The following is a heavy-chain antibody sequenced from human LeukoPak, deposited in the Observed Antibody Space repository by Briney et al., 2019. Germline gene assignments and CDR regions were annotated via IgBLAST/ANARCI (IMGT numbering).Heavy chain of an antibody. D-gene: IGHD3-16*02. Sequence: SETLSLTCSVSGGSIGSSSNDYWTWIRQPPGKGLEWIGYIYDSGGTKYNPSLQSRGTISLDTSKKHFSLKLTSVTAADTGVYYCARGRGLGVISPYSDSWGQGTLVTVSS. CDR2: IYDSGGT. V-gene: IGHV4-61*03. CDR3: ARGRGLGVISPYSDS. J-gene: IGHJ4*02. CDR1: GGSIGSSSNDY.